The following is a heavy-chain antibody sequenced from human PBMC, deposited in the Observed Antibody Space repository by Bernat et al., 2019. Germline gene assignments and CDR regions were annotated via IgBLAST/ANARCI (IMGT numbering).Heavy chain of an antibody. CDR3: AKDIYYYDSSGYSGVDY. J-gene: IGHJ4*02. D-gene: IGHD3-22*01. CDR1: GFTFSSYG. CDR2: IRYDGSNK. V-gene: IGHV3-30*02. Sequence: QVQLVESGGGVVQPGGSLRLSCAASGFTFSSYGMHWVRQASGKGLEWVAFIRYDGSNKYYADSVKGRFTISRDNSKNTLYLQMNSLIAEDTAVYYCAKDIYYYDSSGYSGVDYWGQGTLVTVSS.